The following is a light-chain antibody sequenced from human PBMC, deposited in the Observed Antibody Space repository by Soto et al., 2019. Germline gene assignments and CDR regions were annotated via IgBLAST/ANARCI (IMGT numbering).Light chain of an antibody. CDR3: AAWDDSLSGLV. J-gene: IGLJ2*01. CDR2: NNN. CDR1: SSNIGSNY. Sequence: QAVVTQPPSASGTPGQRVTISCSGSSSNIGSNYVYWYQQLPGTAPKLLIYNNNQRPSGVPDRFSGSKSGTSASLAISGLRSDDEADYYCAAWDDSLSGLVFGGGTKVTVL. V-gene: IGLV1-47*02.